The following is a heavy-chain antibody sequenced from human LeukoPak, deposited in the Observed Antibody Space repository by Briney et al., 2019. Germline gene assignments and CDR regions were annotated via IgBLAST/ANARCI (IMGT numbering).Heavy chain of an antibody. D-gene: IGHD5-18*01. Sequence: GGSLRLSCAASGFTLSSYWMSWVRQAPGKGLEWVANIKQDGSEKYYVDSVKGRFTISRDNAKNSLYLQMNSLRAEDTAVYYCAREDSYGFDAFDIWGQGTMVTVSS. CDR3: AREDSYGFDAFDI. V-gene: IGHV3-7*01. CDR2: IKQDGSEK. CDR1: GFTLSSYW. J-gene: IGHJ3*02.